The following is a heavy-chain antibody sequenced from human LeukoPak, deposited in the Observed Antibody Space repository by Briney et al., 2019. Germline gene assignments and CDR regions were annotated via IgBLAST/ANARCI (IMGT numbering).Heavy chain of an antibody. J-gene: IGHJ4*02. V-gene: IGHV4-30-2*01. Sequence: SETLSLTCTVSGGSISSGGYYWSWIRQPPGKGLEWIGYIYHSGSTYYNPSLKSRVTISVDRSKNQFSLKLSSVTAADTAVYYCARGNSSPFDYWGQGTLVTVSS. D-gene: IGHD6-13*01. CDR3: ARGNSSPFDY. CDR2: IYHSGST. CDR1: GGSISSGGYY.